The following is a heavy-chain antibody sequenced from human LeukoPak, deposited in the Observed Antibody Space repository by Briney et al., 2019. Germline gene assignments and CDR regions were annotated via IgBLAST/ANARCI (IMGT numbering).Heavy chain of an antibody. V-gene: IGHV5-51*01. J-gene: IGHJ4*02. Sequence: GESLKISCNRSGYFFTTYWIGWVRQMPGKGLELMGIIYPGDSDARYSPSFQGQVTISADKSISTAYLQWSSLKASDTAMYYCASRYSGYDYWGQGTLVTVSS. D-gene: IGHD5-12*01. CDR1: GYFFTTYW. CDR2: IYPGDSDA. CDR3: ASRYSGYDY.